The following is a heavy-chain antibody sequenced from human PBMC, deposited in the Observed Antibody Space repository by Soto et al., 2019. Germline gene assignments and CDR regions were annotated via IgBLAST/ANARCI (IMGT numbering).Heavy chain of an antibody. CDR1: GFTFSSYG. CDR3: ARDVGHIIQVGGLTRGYGMDV. D-gene: IGHD7-27*01. Sequence: GGSLRLSCAASGFTFSSYGMHWVRQAPGKGLEWVAVIWYDGSNKYYADSVKGRFTISRDNSKNTLYLQMNSLRAEDTAVYYCARDVGHIIQVGGLTRGYGMDVWGQGTTVTVSS. J-gene: IGHJ6*02. CDR2: IWYDGSNK. V-gene: IGHV3-33*01.